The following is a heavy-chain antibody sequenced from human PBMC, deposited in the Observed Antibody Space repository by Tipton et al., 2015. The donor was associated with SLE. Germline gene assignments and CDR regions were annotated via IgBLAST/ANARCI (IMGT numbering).Heavy chain of an antibody. Sequence: TLSLTCTVSGGSISSGSYYWSWIRQPAGKGLEWIGRIYTSGSTNYNPSLKSRVTISVDTSKNQFSLKLSSATAADTAVYYCARDLTGLGFDYWGQGTLVTVSS. CDR2: IYTSGST. D-gene: IGHD1-20*01. J-gene: IGHJ4*02. CDR1: GGSISSGSYY. CDR3: ARDLTGLGFDY. V-gene: IGHV4-61*02.